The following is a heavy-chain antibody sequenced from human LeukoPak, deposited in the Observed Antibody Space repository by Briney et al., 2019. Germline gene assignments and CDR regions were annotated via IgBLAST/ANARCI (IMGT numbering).Heavy chain of an antibody. J-gene: IGHJ3*02. CDR3: ARDGYSSGQTRAFDI. CDR1: GGTFSSYA. D-gene: IGHD6-19*01. CDR2: IIPIFGTA. Sequence: ASVKVSCKASGGTFSSYAISWVRQAPGQGLEWMGGIIPIFGTANYAQKFQGRVTITADKSTSTAYMELSSLRSEDTAVYYCARDGYSSGQTRAFDIWGPGTMVTVSS. V-gene: IGHV1-69*06.